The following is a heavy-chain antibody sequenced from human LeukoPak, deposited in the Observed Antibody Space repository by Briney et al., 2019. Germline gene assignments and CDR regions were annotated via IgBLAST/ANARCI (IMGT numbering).Heavy chain of an antibody. J-gene: IGHJ4*02. CDR2: IRSSSSYI. V-gene: IGHV3-21*01. Sequence: GGSLRLSCAASGFTFSSYSMNWVRQAPGKGLEWASSIRSSSSYISYADSVKGRFTISRDNAKNSLSLQMNSLRAEDTAVYYCVYSSSWYYFDYWGQGTLVTVSS. CDR3: VYSSSWYYFDY. D-gene: IGHD6-13*01. CDR1: GFTFSSYS.